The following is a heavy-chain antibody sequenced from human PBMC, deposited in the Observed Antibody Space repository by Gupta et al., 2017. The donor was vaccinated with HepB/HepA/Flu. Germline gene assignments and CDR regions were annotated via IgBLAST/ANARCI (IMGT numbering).Heavy chain of an antibody. CDR1: GYRFSSYG. Sequence: QVQLVQSGPEMKKAGASVKVSCRASGYRFSSYGFSWVRQAPGQGLEWTGWVNTYNGYTNYQQKFRGRVTMTTDLSTATAYMELRNLTSDDSGVYFCARGSLGEFHYWGQGTLVSVSS. CDR2: VNTYNGYT. J-gene: IGHJ4*02. CDR3: ARGSLGEFHY. V-gene: IGHV1-18*01.